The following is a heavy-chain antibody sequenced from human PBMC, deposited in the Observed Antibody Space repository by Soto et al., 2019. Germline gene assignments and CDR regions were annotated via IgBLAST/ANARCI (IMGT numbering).Heavy chain of an antibody. J-gene: IGHJ3*02. CDR3: AKDRYYYDSSGSLRGAFDI. Sequence: EVQLLESGGGLVQPGGSLRLSCAASGFTFSSYAMSWVRQAPGKGLEWVSAISGSGGSTYYADSVKGRFTISRDNSKNTLYLQMNSLRAADTAVYYCAKDRYYYDSSGSLRGAFDIWGQGTMVTVSS. V-gene: IGHV3-23*01. CDR1: GFTFSSYA. CDR2: ISGSGGST. D-gene: IGHD3-22*01.